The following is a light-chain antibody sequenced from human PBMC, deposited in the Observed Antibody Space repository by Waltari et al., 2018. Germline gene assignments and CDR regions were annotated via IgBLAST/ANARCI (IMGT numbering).Light chain of an antibody. J-gene: IGKJ5*01. CDR3: QQYGRFPVT. CDR1: QSVSNS. Sequence: EIVLTQSPGTLSLSPGDRATLPCRASQSVSNSLAWYQQKPGQAPRLLIYLASSRATGVPDRFSGSGSATDFTLTISRLEPEDFAVYYCQQYGRFPVTFGQGTRLEIK. V-gene: IGKV3-20*01. CDR2: LAS.